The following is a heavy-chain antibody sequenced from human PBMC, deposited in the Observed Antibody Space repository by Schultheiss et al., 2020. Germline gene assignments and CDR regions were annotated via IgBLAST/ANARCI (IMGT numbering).Heavy chain of an antibody. CDR1: GYTFTSYD. CDR2: MNPNSGNT. Sequence: GESLKISCKASGYTFTSYDINWVRQATGQGLEWMGWMNPNSGNTGYAQKFQGRVTMTRNTSISTAYMELSSLRSEDTAVYYCARGQWLGYYYYGMDVWGQGTTVTVSS. CDR3: ARGQWLGYYYYGMDV. V-gene: IGHV1-8*01. D-gene: IGHD6-19*01. J-gene: IGHJ6*02.